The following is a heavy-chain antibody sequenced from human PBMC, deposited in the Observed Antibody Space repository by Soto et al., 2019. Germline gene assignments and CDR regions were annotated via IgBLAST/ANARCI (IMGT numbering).Heavy chain of an antibody. Sequence: QVQLVESGGGVVQPGRSLRLSCAASGFTFSSYGMHWVRQAPGKGLEWVAVIWYDGSNKYYADSVKGRFTISRDNSKNTLYLQMNSPRAEDTAVYYCARDREYSSSWDVQVAQRGYYGMDVWGQGTTVTVSS. D-gene: IGHD6-13*01. V-gene: IGHV3-33*01. CDR3: ARDREYSSSWDVQVAQRGYYGMDV. J-gene: IGHJ6*02. CDR1: GFTFSSYG. CDR2: IWYDGSNK.